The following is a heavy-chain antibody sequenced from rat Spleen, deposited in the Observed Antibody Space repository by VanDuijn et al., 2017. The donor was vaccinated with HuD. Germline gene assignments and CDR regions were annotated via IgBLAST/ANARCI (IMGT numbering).Heavy chain of an antibody. J-gene: IGHJ2*01. CDR2: ISYEGSST. CDR1: GLSFSNYD. CDR3: ARLWDS. V-gene: IGHV5-22*01. Sequence: EVQLVESGGGLVQPGRSLKLSCAASGLSFSNYDMAWVRQAPTKGLEWVASISYEGSSTYYGDSVKGRFTISRDNAKSTLLLQMDSLRSEDTATYYCARLWDSWGQGVMVTVSS.